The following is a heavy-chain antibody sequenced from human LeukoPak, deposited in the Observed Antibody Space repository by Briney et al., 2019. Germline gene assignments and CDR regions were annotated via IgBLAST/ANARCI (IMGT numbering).Heavy chain of an antibody. Sequence: PGGSLRLSCAASGFTFSDYAMHWVRQAPGKGLEYVSSITSTSRHIYYGDSMRGRFIISRDNARNSLYLQMRNLRAEDTAVYYCARDSWLGSSRIIDYWGQGSLVTVSS. CDR2: ITSTSRHI. J-gene: IGHJ4*02. V-gene: IGHV3-21*01. D-gene: IGHD6-6*01. CDR1: GFTFSDYA. CDR3: ARDSWLGSSRIIDY.